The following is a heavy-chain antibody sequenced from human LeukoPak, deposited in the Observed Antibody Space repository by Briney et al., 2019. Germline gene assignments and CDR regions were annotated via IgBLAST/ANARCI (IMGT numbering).Heavy chain of an antibody. CDR2: IIPILGIA. D-gene: IGHD2-2*01. J-gene: IGHJ6*02. CDR1: GGTFSSYA. V-gene: IGHV1-69*04. CDR3: ASYYCSSTSCYFSVYYGMDV. Sequence: SVKVSCKASGGTFSSYAISWVRQAPGQGLEWMGRIIPILGIANYAQKFQGRVTITADKSTSTAYMELSSLRSEDTAVYYCASYYCSSTSCYFSVYYGMDVWGQGTTVTVSS.